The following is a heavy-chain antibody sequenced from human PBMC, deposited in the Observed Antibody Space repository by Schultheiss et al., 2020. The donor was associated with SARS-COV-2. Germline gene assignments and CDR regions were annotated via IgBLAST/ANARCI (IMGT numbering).Heavy chain of an antibody. CDR3: ARGGTTIFGVLLKGYFDY. V-gene: IGHV4-34*01. CDR2: INHSGST. J-gene: IGHJ4*02. D-gene: IGHD3-3*01. Sequence: SETLSLTCAVYGGSFSGYYWSWIRQPPGKGLEWIGEINHSGSTNYNPSLKSRVTISVDTSKNQISLKLRSVTAADTAVYYCARGGTTIFGVLLKGYFDYWGQGTLVTVSS. CDR1: GGSFSGYY.